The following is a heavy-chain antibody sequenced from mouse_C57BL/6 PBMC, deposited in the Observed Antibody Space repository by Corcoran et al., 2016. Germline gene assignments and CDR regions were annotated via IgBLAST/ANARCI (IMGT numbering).Heavy chain of an antibody. V-gene: IGHV1-26*01. D-gene: IGHD3-3*01. J-gene: IGHJ2*01. CDR1: GYTFTDYY. CDR3: ARGWLYYFDY. Sequence: EVQLQQSGPELVKPGASVKISCKASGYTFTDYYMNWVKQSHGKSLEWIGDINPNNGGTSYNQKFKGKATLTVDKSSSTAYMELRSLTSEDSAVYYCARGWLYYFDYWGQGTTLTVSS. CDR2: INPNNGGT.